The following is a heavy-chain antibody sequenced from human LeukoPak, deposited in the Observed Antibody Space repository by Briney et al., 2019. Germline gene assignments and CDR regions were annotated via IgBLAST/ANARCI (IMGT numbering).Heavy chain of an antibody. CDR2: FTSDGSDK. Sequence: PGGSLRLSCAASGFTFSNYPMHWVRQAPGKGLEWVAVFTSDGSDKYYVDSVKGRFTISRDNSKNTLFLQMDSLRPDDTAVYYCAREDDAFDIWGQGSMVTVSS. V-gene: IGHV3-30*04. J-gene: IGHJ3*02. CDR3: AREDDAFDI. CDR1: GFTFSNYP.